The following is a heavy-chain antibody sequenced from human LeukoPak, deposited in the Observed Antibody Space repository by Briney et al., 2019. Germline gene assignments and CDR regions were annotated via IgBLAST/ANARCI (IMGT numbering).Heavy chain of an antibody. Sequence: SETLSLTCAVYGGSFSGYYWSWIRQPPGKGLEWIGEINHSGSTNYNPSLKSRVTISVDTSKNQYSLKLSSVTAADTAVYYCERARAHLKYYYDSSGYYYFDYWGQGTLVTISS. CDR2: INHSGST. CDR3: ERARAHLKYYYDSSGYYYFDY. CDR1: GGSFSGYY. J-gene: IGHJ4*02. V-gene: IGHV4-34*01. D-gene: IGHD3-22*01.